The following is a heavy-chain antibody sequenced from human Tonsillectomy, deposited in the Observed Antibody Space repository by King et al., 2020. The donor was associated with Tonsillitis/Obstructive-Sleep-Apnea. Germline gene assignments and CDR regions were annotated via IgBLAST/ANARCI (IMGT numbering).Heavy chain of an antibody. J-gene: IGHJ6*03. Sequence: LQLQESVPGLVKPSETLSLTCTVSGGSISSSSYYWGWIRQPPGKGLEWIGSINYSGSTQYNPSLKSRVTISVDTSKNQFSLKLSSVTAADTAVYYFAKCRGFFYMDVWGKGTTVTVSS. CDR2: INYSGST. V-gene: IGHV4-39*01. CDR3: AKCRGFFYMDV. CDR1: GGSISSSSYY. D-gene: IGHD2-15*01.